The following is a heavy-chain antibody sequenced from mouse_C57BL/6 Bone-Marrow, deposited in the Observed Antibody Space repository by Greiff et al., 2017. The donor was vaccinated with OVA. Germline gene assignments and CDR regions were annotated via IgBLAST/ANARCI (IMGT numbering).Heavy chain of an antibody. CDR2: IRRKSSNYAT. CDR1: GFTFNTYA. V-gene: IGHV10-3*01. D-gene: IGHD1-1*01. J-gene: IGHJ3*01. Sequence: EVQLVESGGGLVQPKGSLKLSCAASGFTFNTYAMHWVRQAPGKGLEWVARIRRKSSNYATYYADSVKDRFTISRADSQSLLYLQMNNLKTEDTAMYYWVRDEGLRRFAYWGQGTLVTVSA. CDR3: VRDEGLRRFAY.